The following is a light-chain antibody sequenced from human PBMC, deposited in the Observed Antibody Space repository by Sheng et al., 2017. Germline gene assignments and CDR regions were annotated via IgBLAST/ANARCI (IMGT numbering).Light chain of an antibody. CDR3: QQRTYWPRT. CDR2: DAV. V-gene: IGKV3-11*01. J-gene: IGKJ2*01. CDR1: QDIYIY. Sequence: EVVLTQSPATLSLSPGERATLSCRASQDIYIYLAWYQQKPGQAPRLLIYDAVNRATGIPARFSGSGSGTDFTLTISSLEPEDSAVYFCQQRTYWPRTFGQGTKLEIK.